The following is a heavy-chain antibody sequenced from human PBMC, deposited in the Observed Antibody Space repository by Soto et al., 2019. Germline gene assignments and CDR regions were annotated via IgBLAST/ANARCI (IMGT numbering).Heavy chain of an antibody. V-gene: IGHV2-5*02. CDR3: AYLPCSGGSCYWFSFSGMDV. J-gene: IGHJ6*02. CDR1: GFSLSTSGVG. Sequence: QITLKESGPTLVKPTQTLTLTCTFSGFSLSTSGVGVAWIRQPPGEALEWLALIYWDADKRYRPSLESRLTITKDTSKNQVVLTMNNMDSVDTATYYCAYLPCSGGSCYWFSFSGMDVWGQWTTVTVSS. CDR2: IYWDADK. D-gene: IGHD2-15*01.